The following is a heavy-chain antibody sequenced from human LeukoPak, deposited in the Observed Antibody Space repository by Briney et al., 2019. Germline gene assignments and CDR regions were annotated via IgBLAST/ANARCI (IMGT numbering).Heavy chain of an antibody. Sequence: SETLSLTCTVSGGSISSSSYYWGWIRQPPGKGLEWIVSIYYSGSTYYNPSLKSRVTISVDTSKNQFSLKLSSVTAADTAVYYCARYPGYSSGWYAGIYYYYGMDVWGQGTTVTVSS. CDR2: IYYSGST. D-gene: IGHD6-19*01. CDR1: GGSISSSSYY. J-gene: IGHJ6*02. CDR3: ARYPGYSSGWYAGIYYYYGMDV. V-gene: IGHV4-39*07.